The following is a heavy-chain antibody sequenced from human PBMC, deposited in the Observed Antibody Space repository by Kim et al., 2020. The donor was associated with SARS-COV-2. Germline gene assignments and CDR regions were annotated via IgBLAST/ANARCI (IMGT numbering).Heavy chain of an antibody. V-gene: IGHV1-2*06. CDR3: ARSIVAGTISHYFYGMDV. J-gene: IGHJ6*02. CDR2: LNPFTAAT. CDR1: GYTFTNYY. Sequence: ASVKVSCKTSGYTFTNYYVHWVRQAPGQGLEYMGRLNPFTAATDYTQKFQGRVTMTRDTSIDTAYMELTSLKSDDTAVYYCARSIVAGTISHYFYGMDVWGQGTMVTVSS. D-gene: IGHD6-19*01.